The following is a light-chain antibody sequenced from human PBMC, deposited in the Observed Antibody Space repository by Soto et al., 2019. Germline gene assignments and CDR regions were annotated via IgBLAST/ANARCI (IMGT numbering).Light chain of an antibody. CDR1: QSVSSHY. CDR2: GAS. CDR3: HQYGSAPWT. J-gene: IGKJ1*01. V-gene: IGKV3-20*01. Sequence: IVLTQSPGTLSLSPGERGALSGGASQSVSSHYVAWYQQPPGQAQRVLISGASNRATGTPDRFRGSGSGTDFTLTITRLEPEDFAVYYCHQYGSAPWTFGQGTKVDIK.